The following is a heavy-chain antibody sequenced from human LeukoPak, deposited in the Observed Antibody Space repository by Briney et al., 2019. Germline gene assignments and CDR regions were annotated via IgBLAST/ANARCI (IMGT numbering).Heavy chain of an antibody. CDR3: ARDIAVRDEAGWFTP. D-gene: IGHD2-21*01. J-gene: IGHJ5*02. CDR2: ISPSGGST. CDR1: GYTFTSNY. V-gene: IGHV1-46*01. Sequence: ASVKVSCKAFGYTFTSNYMHWVRQAPGQGPEWMGVISPSGGSTTYAQKFQGRVTLTRDMSTSTDYLELSSLRSEDTAVYYCARDIAVRDEAGWFTPWGQEPLVTVSS.